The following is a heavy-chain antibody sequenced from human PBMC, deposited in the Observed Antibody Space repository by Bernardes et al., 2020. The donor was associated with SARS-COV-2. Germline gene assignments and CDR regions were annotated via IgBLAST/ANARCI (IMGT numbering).Heavy chain of an antibody. J-gene: IGHJ4*02. CDR3: ARDNTFMNDF. D-gene: IGHD5-18*01. Sequence: GGSLRLSCVGSGFIFTTYSMSWVRQAPGKGLEWVANIKQDGSEKVYVDSVKGRFTISRDNAENSLYLQMNSLRVEDTAVYYCARDNTFMNDFWGQGTLVTVSS. V-gene: IGHV3-7*01. CDR1: GFIFTTYS. CDR2: IKQDGSEK.